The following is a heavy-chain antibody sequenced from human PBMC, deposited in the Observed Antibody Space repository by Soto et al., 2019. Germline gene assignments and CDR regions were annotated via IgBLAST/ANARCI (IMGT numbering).Heavy chain of an antibody. CDR3: ARDMSGGTYNYYYGMDV. Sequence: PGGSLRLSCAASGFPFSTYAMSWVRQAPGKGLEWVSGISGTSANIYYSDSVKGRFTVSRDNSKNTLYLQMTSLRAEDTAVYYCARDMSGGTYNYYYGMDVWGQGTTVTVSS. CDR2: ISGTSANI. V-gene: IGHV3-23*01. D-gene: IGHD1-26*01. J-gene: IGHJ6*02. CDR1: GFPFSTYA.